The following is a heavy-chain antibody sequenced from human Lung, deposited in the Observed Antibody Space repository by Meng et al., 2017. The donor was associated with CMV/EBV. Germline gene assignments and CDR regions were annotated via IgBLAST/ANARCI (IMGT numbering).Heavy chain of an antibody. J-gene: IGHJ4*02. CDR1: FSSYS. Sequence: FSSYSMNWVRQAPGKGLEWVSSISSSSSYIYYADSVKGRFTISRDNAKNSLYLQMNSLRAEDTAVYYCAREWNYYDSSGYLKAFFDYWGQGTLVTVSS. V-gene: IGHV3-21*01. D-gene: IGHD3-22*01. CDR2: ISSSSSYI. CDR3: AREWNYYDSSGYLKAFFDY.